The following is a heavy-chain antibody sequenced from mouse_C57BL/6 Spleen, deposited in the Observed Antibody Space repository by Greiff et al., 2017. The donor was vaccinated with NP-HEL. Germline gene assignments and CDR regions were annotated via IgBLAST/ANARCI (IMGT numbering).Heavy chain of an antibody. CDR1: GFTFSDYG. CDR3: ARDDGNYPDY. J-gene: IGHJ2*01. D-gene: IGHD2-1*01. CDR2: ISSGSSTI. Sequence: EVKVVESGGGLVKPGGSLKLSCAASGFTFSDYGMHWVRQAPEKGLEWVAYISSGSSTIYYADTVKGRFTISRDNAKNTLFLQMTSLRSEDTAMYYCARDDGNYPDYWGQGTTLTVSS. V-gene: IGHV5-17*01.